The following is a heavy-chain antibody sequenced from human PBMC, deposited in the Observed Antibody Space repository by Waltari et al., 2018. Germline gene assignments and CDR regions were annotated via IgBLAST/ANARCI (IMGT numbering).Heavy chain of an antibody. J-gene: IGHJ3*02. CDR2: MSNDETTT. CDR3: ATGAMSAYEI. Sequence: EVQLVESGGGLVQPGGSLRLSCAASGFAFSNYWMHWVRQAPGQGLVWVSRMSNDETTTDYADSVKSRFTNSRKNAKNKLYQQMNSLRDDDTAVYYYATGAMSAYEIWGQGTMVTVSS. D-gene: IGHD1-26*01. V-gene: IGHV3-74*01. CDR1: GFAFSNYW.